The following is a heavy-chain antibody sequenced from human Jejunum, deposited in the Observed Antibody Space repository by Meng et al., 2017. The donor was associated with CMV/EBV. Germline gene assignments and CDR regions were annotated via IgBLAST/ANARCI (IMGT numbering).Heavy chain of an antibody. Sequence: VESGXXXXXPXGSLRLSCATSGLIVTRNYMSWVRQAPGKGLEWVSVIYSAGGTDYADAVKGRFIISRDISTNTLYLQMNSLRVEDTAVYYCVRDGGFFDYWGQGTLVTVSS. CDR1: GLIVTRNY. D-gene: IGHD3-16*01. V-gene: IGHV3-66*01. CDR2: IYSAGGT. J-gene: IGHJ4*02. CDR3: VRDGGFFDY.